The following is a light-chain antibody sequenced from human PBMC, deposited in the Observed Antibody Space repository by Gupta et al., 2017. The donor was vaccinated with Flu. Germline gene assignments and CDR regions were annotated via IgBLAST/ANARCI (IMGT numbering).Light chain of an antibody. CDR2: GAS. CDR1: EGTRND. J-gene: IGKJ1*01. CDR3: QQYMAAPWT. Sequence: PPAGRATIDDRVTMTGRESEGTRNDLGWYQQKSGKAPKRLIYGASRRESGVPERFSGSGSGTDFTLTISSMKAEDVAVYYCQQYMAAPWTFGQGTRLEI. V-gene: IGKV1-17*01.